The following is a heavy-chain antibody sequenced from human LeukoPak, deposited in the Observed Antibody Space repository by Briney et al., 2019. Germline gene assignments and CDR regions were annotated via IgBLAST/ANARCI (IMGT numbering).Heavy chain of an antibody. CDR1: GFTFSSYA. D-gene: IGHD6-19*01. V-gene: IGHV3-23*01. CDR3: AKSSSGCFDY. J-gene: IGHJ4*02. Sequence: GGSLRLSCAASGFTFSSYAMSWVRQAPGKGLEWVSIISGSGVSTYYADSVKGRFTISRDNSKNTLYLQINSLRAEDTAIYYCAKSSSGCFDYWGQGTLVTVSS. CDR2: ISGSGVST.